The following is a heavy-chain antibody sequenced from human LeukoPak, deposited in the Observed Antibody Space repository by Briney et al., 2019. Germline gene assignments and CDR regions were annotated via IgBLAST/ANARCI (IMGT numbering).Heavy chain of an antibody. CDR3: AKEKYYYDSSGNRYFDY. V-gene: IGHV3-23*01. CDR2: ISGSGGST. D-gene: IGHD3-22*01. CDR1: GFTFSSYA. J-gene: IGHJ4*02. Sequence: PGGSLRLSCAASGFTFSSYAMSWVRQAPGKGLEWVSAISGSGGSTYYADSVKGRFTISRDNSKNTLYLQMNSLRAEDAAVCYCAKEKYYYDSSGNRYFDYWGQGTLVTVSP.